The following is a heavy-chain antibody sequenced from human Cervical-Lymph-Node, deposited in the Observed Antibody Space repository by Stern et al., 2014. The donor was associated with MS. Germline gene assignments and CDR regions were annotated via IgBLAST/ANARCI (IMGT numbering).Heavy chain of an antibody. V-gene: IGHV1-3*01. Sequence: VQLVESGAEVKKPGASVKVSCKASGYTFTSYAMHWVRQAPGQRLEWMGWINAGKGNTKYSQKFQGRVTITRDTSASTAYMELSSLRSEDTAVYYCARRWGGYYFDYWGQGTLVTVSS. J-gene: IGHJ4*02. D-gene: IGHD4-23*01. CDR1: GYTFTSYA. CDR3: ARRWGGYYFDY. CDR2: INAGKGNT.